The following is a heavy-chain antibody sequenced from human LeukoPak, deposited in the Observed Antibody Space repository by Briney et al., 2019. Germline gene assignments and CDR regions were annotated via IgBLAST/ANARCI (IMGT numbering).Heavy chain of an antibody. V-gene: IGHV4-31*03. CDR2: IYYSGGT. CDR3: ARDGYESSGYDP. J-gene: IGHJ5*02. Sequence: PSETLSLTCTVSGGSISCGDYYCSWIRQHPGKVLEWIGYIYYSGGTYSNPSLKSRVSISLDTSKNQISLKLRSVTAADTAIYYCARDGYESSGYDPWGQGTLVTVSS. D-gene: IGHD3-22*01. CDR1: GGSISCGDYY.